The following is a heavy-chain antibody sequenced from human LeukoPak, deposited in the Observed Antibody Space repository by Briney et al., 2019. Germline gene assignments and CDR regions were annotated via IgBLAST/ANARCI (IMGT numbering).Heavy chain of an antibody. J-gene: IGHJ6*03. V-gene: IGHV3-74*01. CDR1: GFTFSNYW. CDR3: AKGGTRHMDV. D-gene: IGHD1-1*01. Sequence: TGGSLRLSCAASGFTFSNYWMHWVRHAPGKGLVWVSRINSDGSSTSCADSVKGRFTISRDNAENTLYLQMSSLRAEDTAVYYCAKGGTRHMDVWGKGTTVIASS. CDR2: INSDGSST.